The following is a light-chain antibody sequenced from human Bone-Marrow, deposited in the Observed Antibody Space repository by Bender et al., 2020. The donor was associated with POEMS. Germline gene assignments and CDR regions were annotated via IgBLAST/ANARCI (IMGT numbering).Light chain of an antibody. Sequence: QSALTQPASVSGSPGQSITISCTGTSNDVGNYNLVSWYQQHPGKAPKLIIYDVSNRPSGVSNRFSGSKSGNTASLTISGLQAEDEANYYCSSYTSSSTVVFGGGTKLTVL. CDR1: SNDVGNYNL. J-gene: IGLJ2*01. CDR2: DVS. CDR3: SSYTSSSTVV. V-gene: IGLV2-14*02.